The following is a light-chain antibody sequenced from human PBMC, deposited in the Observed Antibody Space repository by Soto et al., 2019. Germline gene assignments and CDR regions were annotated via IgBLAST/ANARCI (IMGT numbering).Light chain of an antibody. CDR3: QHYITSLTT. V-gene: IGKV3-20*01. J-gene: IGKJ1*01. CDR2: GAS. CDR1: ERAASPK. Sequence: EVLLTLAPANMVLSPGAAATISCRASERAASPKLAWYQQKPGQAPRLLFYGASRRATGVPDRFIGSGSGTDFTLTISRLEPDDFAVYYCQHYITSLTTFGQGTKVDIK.